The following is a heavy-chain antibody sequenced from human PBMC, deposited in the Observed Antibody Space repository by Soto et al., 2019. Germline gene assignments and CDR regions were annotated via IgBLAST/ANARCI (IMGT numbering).Heavy chain of an antibody. CDR1: GFTFSSYA. D-gene: IGHD5-18*01. Sequence: PGGSLRLSCAASGFTFSSYAMHWVRQAPGKGLEWVAVISYDGSNKYYADSVKGRFTISRDNSKNTLYLQMNSLRAEDTAVYYCAREVDTAMVTFGKYFDYWGHGTLVTVSS. CDR2: ISYDGSNK. CDR3: AREVDTAMVTFGKYFDY. V-gene: IGHV3-30-3*01. J-gene: IGHJ4*01.